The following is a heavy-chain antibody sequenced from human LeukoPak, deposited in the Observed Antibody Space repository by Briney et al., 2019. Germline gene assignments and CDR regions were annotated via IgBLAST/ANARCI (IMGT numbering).Heavy chain of an antibody. CDR1: GFTFTSYS. J-gene: IGHJ4*02. Sequence: GGSLRLSCAASGFTFTSYSMNWVRQAPGKGLEWVSSISSGGSYIYYADSVKGRFTTSRDNAKNSLYLQMNSLRPGDTALYYCTKDSVAMVTTSDYWGQGTLVTVSS. D-gene: IGHD5-18*01. CDR3: TKDSVAMVTTSDY. CDR2: ISSGGSYI. V-gene: IGHV3-21*04.